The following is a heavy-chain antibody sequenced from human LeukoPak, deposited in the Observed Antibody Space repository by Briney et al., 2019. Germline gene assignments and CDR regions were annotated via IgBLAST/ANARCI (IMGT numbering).Heavy chain of an antibody. CDR1: GYTLTELS. CDR2: INPNSGGT. D-gene: IGHD6-19*01. J-gene: IGHJ4*02. V-gene: IGHV1-2*02. CDR3: ARDLQGSSGWYDY. Sequence: SVKVSCKVSGYTLTELSIHWVRQAPGQGLEWMGWINPNSGGTNYAQKFQGRVTMTRDTSISTAYMELSRLRSDDTAVYYCARDLQGSSGWYDYWGQGTLVTASS.